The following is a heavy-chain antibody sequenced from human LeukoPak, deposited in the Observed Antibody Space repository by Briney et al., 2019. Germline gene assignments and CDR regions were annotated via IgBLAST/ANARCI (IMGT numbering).Heavy chain of an antibody. CDR2: ISWNSGSI. CDR3: AKCRDDILTGSPGFDY. Sequence: PGGSLRLSCAASGFTFSSYWMHWVRQAPGKGLEWVSGISWNSGSIGYADSVKGRFTISRDNAKNSLYLQMNSLRAEDTASYYCAKCRDDILTGSPGFDYWGQGTLVTVSS. D-gene: IGHD3-9*01. CDR1: GFTFSSYW. J-gene: IGHJ4*02. V-gene: IGHV3-9*01.